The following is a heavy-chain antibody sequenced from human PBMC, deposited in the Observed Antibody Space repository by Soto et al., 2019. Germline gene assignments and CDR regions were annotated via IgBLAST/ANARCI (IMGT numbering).Heavy chain of an antibody. CDR3: ARDLAAADY. J-gene: IGHJ4*02. CDR1: GYIFINYY. Sequence: QGQLVQSGAEVKKPGASVKISCKTSGYIFINYYIRWVRQAPGQGLEWVALFNPMSGSTNYAQKLQGSVTVTSDTSTSTVYMELSSLISEDTAVYYCARDLAAADYWGQGTLVTVSS. D-gene: IGHD6-13*01. CDR2: FNPMSGST. V-gene: IGHV1-46*04.